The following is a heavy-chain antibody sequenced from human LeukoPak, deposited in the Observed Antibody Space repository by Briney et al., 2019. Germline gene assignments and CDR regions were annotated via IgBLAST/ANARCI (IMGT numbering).Heavy chain of an antibody. D-gene: IGHD5/OR15-5a*01. V-gene: IGHV3-30-3*01. CDR3: ARDLYPYYYYYSMDV. CDR2: ISFDGSNK. Sequence: PGGSLRLSCAASGFTFSDYYMSWIRQAPGKGLEWVALISFDGSNKYYADSVKGRFTISRDSSKNTLYLEMNSLRTEDTAVYFCARDLYPYYYYYSMDVWGKGTTVTVSS. CDR1: GFTFSDYY. J-gene: IGHJ6*03.